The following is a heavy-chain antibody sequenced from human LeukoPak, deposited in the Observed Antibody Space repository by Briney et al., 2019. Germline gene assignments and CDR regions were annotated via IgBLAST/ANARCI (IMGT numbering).Heavy chain of an antibody. D-gene: IGHD3-10*01. V-gene: IGHV3-23*01. Sequence: GGSLRLSCAASGFDFSSHGMNWVRQALGKGLEWVSTINFNGGRTYYADSVKGRFSVSRDNSKNTLYLQMNSLRVEDTAVYYCAKGGRGSWAGNTGDWGQGTLVSVSS. CDR2: INFNGGRT. J-gene: IGHJ4*02. CDR3: AKGGRGSWAGNTGD. CDR1: GFDFSSHG.